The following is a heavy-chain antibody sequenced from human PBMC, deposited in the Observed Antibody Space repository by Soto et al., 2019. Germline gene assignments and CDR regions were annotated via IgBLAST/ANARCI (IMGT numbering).Heavy chain of an antibody. CDR3: AKDLFITMVRGVIINPPDY. V-gene: IGHV3-30*18. J-gene: IGHJ4*02. CDR2: ISYDGSNK. CDR1: GFTFSSYG. D-gene: IGHD3-10*01. Sequence: PGGSLRLSCAASGFTFSSYGMHWVRQAPGKGLEWVAVISYDGSNKYYADSVKGRFTISRDNSKNTLYLQMNSLRAEDTAVYYCAKDLFITMVRGVIINPPDYWGQGTLVTVSS.